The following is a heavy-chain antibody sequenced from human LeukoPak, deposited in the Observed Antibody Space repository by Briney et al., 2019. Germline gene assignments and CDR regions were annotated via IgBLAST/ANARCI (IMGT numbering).Heavy chain of an antibody. CDR3: AKPHYYDSRYFDY. CDR1: GFTFSSYA. CDR2: ISGSGGST. V-gene: IGHV3-23*01. J-gene: IGHJ4*02. Sequence: PGGSLRLSCAASGFTFSSYAMSWVRQAPGKGLEWVSAISGSGGSTYYADSVKGRFTTSRDNSKNTLYLQMNSLRAEDTAVYYCAKPHYYDSRYFDYWGQGTLVTVSS. D-gene: IGHD3-22*01.